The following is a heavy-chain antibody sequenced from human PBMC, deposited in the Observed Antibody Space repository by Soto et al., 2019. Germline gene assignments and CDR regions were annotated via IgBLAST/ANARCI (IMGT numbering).Heavy chain of an antibody. D-gene: IGHD3-16*02. CDR2: IHHSGST. J-gene: IGHJ4*02. V-gene: IGHV4-34*01. CDR1: GGSFDGYY. CDR3: ARGPYDYVWGSYRYSAYYFDY. Sequence: SETLSLTCAFYGGSFDGYYWSWIRQSPGKGLEWIGEIHHSGSTKYNPSLKSRVSLSVDTSTKQFSLKMTSMTAADTAVYYCARGPYDYVWGSYRYSAYYFDYWGQGTLVTVSS.